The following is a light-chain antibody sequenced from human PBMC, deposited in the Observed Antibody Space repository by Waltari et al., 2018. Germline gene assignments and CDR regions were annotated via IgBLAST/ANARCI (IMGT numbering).Light chain of an antibody. CDR1: SSDVGGYNY. CDR2: DVS. V-gene: IGLV2-14*01. CDR3: SSYTSSSTPYV. J-gene: IGLJ1*01. Sequence: QSALTQPASVSGSPGQSITISCTGTSSDVGGYNYVSWYQQHPGKAPNLMIYDVSKRTSGVSNRFSGSKSCNTASLTISGLQAEDEADYYCSSYTSSSTPYVFGTGTKVTVL.